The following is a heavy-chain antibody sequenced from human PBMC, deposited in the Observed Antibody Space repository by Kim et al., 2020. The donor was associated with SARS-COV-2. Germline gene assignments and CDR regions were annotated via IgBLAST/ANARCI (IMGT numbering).Heavy chain of an antibody. CDR2: ISYDGSNK. J-gene: IGHJ6*02. D-gene: IGHD2-15*01. Sequence: GGSLRLSCAASGFTFSSYGMHWVRQAPGRGREGVAVISYDGSNKYYADSVRGGFTISGDNSKNTLYRQLTSLRAEATAGYYVAKALSKVVPLYGMDVWG. V-gene: IGHV3-30*18. CDR3: AKALSKVVPLYGMDV. CDR1: GFTFSSYG.